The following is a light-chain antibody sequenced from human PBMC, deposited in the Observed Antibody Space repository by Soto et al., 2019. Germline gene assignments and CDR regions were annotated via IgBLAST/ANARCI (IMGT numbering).Light chain of an antibody. CDR2: GAS. V-gene: IGKV3-15*01. J-gene: IGKJ2*01. CDR3: QQYYNWPPYT. CDR1: PPVRSN. Sequence: IVRTKTPAPLSVSPLARANLSCTARPPVRSNLAWYPKKPGQTPRLLLEGASTQATGVPPRFSGSRSGTEFTLTISSLQSEDFPVYYCQQYYNWPPYTFGQGSKL.